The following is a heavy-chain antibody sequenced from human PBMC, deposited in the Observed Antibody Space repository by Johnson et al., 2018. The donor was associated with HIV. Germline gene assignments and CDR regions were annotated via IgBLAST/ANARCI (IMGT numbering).Heavy chain of an antibody. CDR3: AFIEYSSLDAFDI. CDR2: ISYDGSNK. V-gene: IGHV3-30*19. D-gene: IGHD6-6*01. J-gene: IGHJ3*02. Sequence: QVQLVESGGGVVQPGGSLRLSCAASGFTFSSYGMHWVRQAPGKGLEWVAVISYDGSNKYYADSVKGRFTISRDNSKNTLYLQMNSLRAEDTAVYYCAFIEYSSLDAFDIWGQGTLVTVSS. CDR1: GFTFSSYG.